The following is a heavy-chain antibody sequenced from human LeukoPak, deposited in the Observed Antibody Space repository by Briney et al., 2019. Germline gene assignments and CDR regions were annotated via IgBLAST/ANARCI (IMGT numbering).Heavy chain of an antibody. Sequence: GGSLRLSCAASGFSFTSYWMHWVRQAPGKGLVWVSCINLDGSGTTYADSVKGRFTISRDNAKNTLFLQMNSLRAEDTAVYYCSRAYDSGTYSSFDSWGQGTLVTVSS. CDR1: GFSFTSYW. D-gene: IGHD3-10*01. J-gene: IGHJ4*02. CDR2: INLDGSGT. CDR3: SRAYDSGTYSSFDS. V-gene: IGHV3-74*01.